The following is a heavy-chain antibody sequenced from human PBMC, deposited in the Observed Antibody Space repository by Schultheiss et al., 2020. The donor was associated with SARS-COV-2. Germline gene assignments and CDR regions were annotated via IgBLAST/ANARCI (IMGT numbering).Heavy chain of an antibody. D-gene: IGHD3-3*01. V-gene: IGHV4-59*08. CDR2: IYYSGST. CDR1: GGSISIYY. J-gene: IGHJ6*03. CDR3: ARHADFPTYYYMDV. Sequence: SQTLSLTCTVSGGSISIYYWSWIRQPPGKGLEWIGYIYYSGSTNYNPSLKSRVTISVDTSKNQFSLKLSSVTAADTAVYYCARHADFPTYYYMDVWGKGTTVTVSS.